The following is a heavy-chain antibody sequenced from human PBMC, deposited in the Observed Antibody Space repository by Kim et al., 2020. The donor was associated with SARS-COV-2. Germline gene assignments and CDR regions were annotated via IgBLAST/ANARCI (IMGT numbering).Heavy chain of an antibody. Sequence: GGSLRLSCAASGFTFSNSAMTWVRQAPGKGLEWVSGISGGSGATYYADSVKGRFSISRDSSKNTLYLLMNSLRADDTAVYYCAKELSSGYYHNNFDYRGQGTLVTLSS. CDR1: GFTFSNSA. V-gene: IGHV3-23*01. J-gene: IGHJ4*02. D-gene: IGHD3-22*01. CDR3: AKELSSGYYHNNFDY. CDR2: ISGGSGAT.